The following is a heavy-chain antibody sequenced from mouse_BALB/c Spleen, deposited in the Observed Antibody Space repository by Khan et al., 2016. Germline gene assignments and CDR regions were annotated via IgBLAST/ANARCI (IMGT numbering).Heavy chain of an antibody. V-gene: IGHV5-4*02. D-gene: IGHD2-4*01. CDR1: GFTFSDYY. CDR2: ISDGGSYT. J-gene: IGHJ3*01. Sequence: EVELVESGGGLVKPGGSLKLSCTASGFTFSDYYMYWVRQTPEKRLEWVATISDGGSYTYYPDSVKGRFTISRDNAKNNLYLQMSSLKSEDTAMYYCAREGLRRGFAYWGQGTLGTVSA. CDR3: AREGLRRGFAY.